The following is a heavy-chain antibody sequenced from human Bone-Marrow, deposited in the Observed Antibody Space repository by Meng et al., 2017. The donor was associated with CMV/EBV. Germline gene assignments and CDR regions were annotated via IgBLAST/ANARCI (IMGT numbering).Heavy chain of an antibody. CDR3: ARGESGYPLYYYYGMDV. CDR2: IYSGGST. CDR1: GFTVSSNY. D-gene: IGHD3-22*01. J-gene: IGHJ6*01. V-gene: IGHV3-53*01. Sequence: GGSLRLSCAASGFTVSSNYMSWVRQAPGKGLEWVSVIYSGGSTYYADSVKGRFTISRDNSKNTLYLQMNSLRAEDTAVYYCARGESGYPLYYYYGMDVWGQGTTVTVYS.